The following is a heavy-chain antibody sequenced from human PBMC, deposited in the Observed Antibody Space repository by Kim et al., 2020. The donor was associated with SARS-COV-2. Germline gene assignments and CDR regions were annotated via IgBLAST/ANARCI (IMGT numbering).Heavy chain of an antibody. CDR2: IKSETNSDAT. CDR3: TRRTLYYGMDV. V-gene: IGHV3-73*01. J-gene: IGHJ6*02. CDR1: GFSFSGSA. Sequence: GGSLRLSCTASGFSFSGSAIHWVRQASGKGLEWVGRIKSETNSDATAYAASLMGRFTISRDDSKNIVYLQMSSLKIEDTAMYFCTRRTLYYGMDVWGQGTTVTVSS.